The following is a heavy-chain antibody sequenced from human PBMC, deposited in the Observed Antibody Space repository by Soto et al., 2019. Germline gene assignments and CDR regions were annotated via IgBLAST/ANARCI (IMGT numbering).Heavy chain of an antibody. CDR2: INDDGSAT. CDR1: GFTFSGSG. D-gene: IGHD3-10*01. Sequence: GGSLRLSCAAAGFTFSGSGRHWVRQAPVKGLIWVSRINDDGSATSYADFVKGRFTISRDNAKDTLFLQMNGLRAKDTAVYYCARGIFGSGTANDYWGQGTLVTVSS. J-gene: IGHJ4*02. V-gene: IGHV3-74*01. CDR3: ARGIFGSGTANDY.